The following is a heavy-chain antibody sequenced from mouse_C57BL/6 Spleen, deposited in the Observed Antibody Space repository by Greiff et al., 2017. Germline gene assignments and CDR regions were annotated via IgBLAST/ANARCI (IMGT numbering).Heavy chain of an antibody. CDR2: ISSGSSTI. Sequence: EVNLVESGGGLVKPGGSLKLSCAASGFTFSDYGMHWVRQAPEKGLEWVAYISSGSSTIYYADTVKGRFTISRDNAKNTLFLQMTSLRSEDTAMYYCARGGRYYGGSYGYFDVWGTGTTVTVSS. V-gene: IGHV5-17*01. CDR1: GFTFSDYG. CDR3: ARGGRYYGGSYGYFDV. D-gene: IGHD1-1*01. J-gene: IGHJ1*03.